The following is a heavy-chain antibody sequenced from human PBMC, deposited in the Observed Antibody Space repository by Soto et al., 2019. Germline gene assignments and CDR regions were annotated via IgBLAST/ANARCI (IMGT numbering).Heavy chain of an antibody. V-gene: IGHV2-5*02. D-gene: IGHD3-22*01. Sequence: QITLKESGPPLVKPTQTLTLTSTFSGFSLSTSGVGVGWIRQPPGKALEWLALIYWDDDKRYSPSLKSRLTLTKDSSKNHVVCTMTNMDPVDTATYYCARMIVVAGGFDYWGQGTLVTVSS. J-gene: IGHJ4*02. CDR2: IYWDDDK. CDR1: GFSLSTSGVG. CDR3: ARMIVVAGGFDY.